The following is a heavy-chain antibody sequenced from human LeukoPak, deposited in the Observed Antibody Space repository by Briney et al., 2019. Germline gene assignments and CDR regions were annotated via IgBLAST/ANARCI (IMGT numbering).Heavy chain of an antibody. CDR1: GGSISSYY. J-gene: IGHJ4*02. CDR2: IYYSGST. CDR3: ARVYDYGDSRNFDY. Sequence: SETLSLTCTVSGGSISSYYWSWIRQPPGKGLEWIGYIYYSGSTNYNPSLKSRVTISVDTSKNQFSLKLSSVTAADTAVYYCARVYDYGDSRNFDYWGQGTLVTVSS. D-gene: IGHD4-17*01. V-gene: IGHV4-59*01.